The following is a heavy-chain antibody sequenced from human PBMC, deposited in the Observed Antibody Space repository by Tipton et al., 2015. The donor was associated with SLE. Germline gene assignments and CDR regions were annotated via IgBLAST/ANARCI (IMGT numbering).Heavy chain of an antibody. CDR1: GGSFSGYY. CDR2: INHSGTT. D-gene: IGHD2-21*01. J-gene: IGHJ5*02. Sequence: TLSLTCGVYGGSFSGYYWSWVRQPPGKGLEWIGEINHSGTTNYNPSLKSRVTISVDTSKNQFSLKLSSVTAADTAVYYCAREASYCGGDCYPSWFDPWGQGTLVTVSS. V-gene: IGHV4-34*01. CDR3: AREASYCGGDCYPSWFDP.